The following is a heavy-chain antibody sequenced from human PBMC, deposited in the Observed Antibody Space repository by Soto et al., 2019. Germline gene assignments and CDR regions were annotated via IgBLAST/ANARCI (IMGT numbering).Heavy chain of an antibody. CDR1: SGSIRSYY. Sequence: SETLSLTCTVSSGSIRSYYWSWIRKPAGKGLEWIGRIYTSGSTNYNPSLKSRVTMSVDTSKNQFSLKLSSVTAADTTVYYCARDLPPDAFDIWGQGTMVTVSS. CDR2: IYTSGST. J-gene: IGHJ3*02. CDR3: ARDLPPDAFDI. V-gene: IGHV4-4*07. D-gene: IGHD2-2*01.